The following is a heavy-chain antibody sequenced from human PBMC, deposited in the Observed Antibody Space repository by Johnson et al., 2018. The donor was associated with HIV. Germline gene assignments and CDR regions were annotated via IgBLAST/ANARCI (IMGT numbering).Heavy chain of an antibody. D-gene: IGHD3-10*01. V-gene: IGHV3-33*01. CDR3: ARAGKWSGDAFDI. Sequence: VQLVESGGGVVQPGRSLRLSCAASGFTFSSYGMHWVRQAPGKGLEWVAVIWYDGSNKYYADSVKGRFTISRDNSKNTLYLQMNSLRAGDTAVYYCARAGKWSGDAFDIWGQGTTVTVSS. J-gene: IGHJ3*02. CDR1: GFTFSSYG. CDR2: IWYDGSNK.